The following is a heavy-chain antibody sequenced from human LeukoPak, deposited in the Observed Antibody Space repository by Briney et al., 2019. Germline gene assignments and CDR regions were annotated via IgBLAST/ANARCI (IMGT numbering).Heavy chain of an antibody. V-gene: IGHV3-74*01. CDR2: INSGGSNT. Sequence: PGGSLRLSCAASGFTFSTYWMHWVRQAPGKGLVWVSRINSGGSNTRYADSVKGRLTISRDNAKNTLYLQMNSLRAEDTAVYYCARSPYDYPWGTHRYTFDYWGQGTLVTVSS. CDR3: ARSPYDYPWGTHRYTFDY. CDR1: GFTFSTYW. D-gene: IGHD3-16*02. J-gene: IGHJ4*02.